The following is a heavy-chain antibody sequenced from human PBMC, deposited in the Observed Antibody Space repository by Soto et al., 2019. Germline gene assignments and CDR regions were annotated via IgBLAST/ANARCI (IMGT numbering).Heavy chain of an antibody. J-gene: IGHJ4*02. Sequence: TSETLSLTCTVSGGSVSSANYYWGWSRQPPGKGMERIGAIYYSGNTNYNPSLNSRVTISVDTSKNQFSLRLSSVTAADTAVYYCARVSGSYYHVYYFDYWGQGTLVTVSS. CDR1: GGSVSSANYY. V-gene: IGHV4-61*01. D-gene: IGHD1-26*01. CDR2: IYYSGNT. CDR3: ARVSGSYYHVYYFDY.